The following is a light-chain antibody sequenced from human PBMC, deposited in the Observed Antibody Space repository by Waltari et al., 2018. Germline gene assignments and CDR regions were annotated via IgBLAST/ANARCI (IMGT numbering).Light chain of an antibody. J-gene: IGLJ2*01. CDR1: SSDIGGFNY. Sequence: QSALPQPASVSGSPGQSITLPCTGTSSDIGGFNYVSWYQQHPGEAPKLMIYDVTQRPSGVSNRFSGSKSGSTASLTISGLQAGDEAHYYCSSYSSISTLVFGGGTKLSVL. CDR3: SSYSSISTLV. V-gene: IGLV2-14*03. CDR2: DVT.